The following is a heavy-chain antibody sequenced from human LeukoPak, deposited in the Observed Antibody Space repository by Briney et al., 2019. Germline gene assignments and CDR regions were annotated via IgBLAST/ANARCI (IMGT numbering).Heavy chain of an antibody. CDR3: ARGERVTPPMVSVDS. CDR1: GGSFSGYY. V-gene: IGHV4-34*01. Sequence: SETLSLTCAVHGGSFSGYYWSWIRQPPGKGLEWIGEINHSGSTNYNPSLKSRVTISVDTSKNQFSLKLSSVTAADTAVYYCARGERVTPPMVSVDSWGQGTLVTVSS. CDR2: INHSGST. D-gene: IGHD1-1*01. J-gene: IGHJ5*01.